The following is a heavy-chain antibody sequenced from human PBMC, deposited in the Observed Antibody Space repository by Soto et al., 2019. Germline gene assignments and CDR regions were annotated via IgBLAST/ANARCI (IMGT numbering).Heavy chain of an antibody. CDR1: GGSISSGGYS. J-gene: IGHJ4*02. CDR2: IYHSGST. V-gene: IGHV4-30-2*01. CDR3: ARSGYYSSGYPTNFDY. Sequence: TLSLTCAVSGGSISSGGYSWNWIRQPPGKGLEWIGYIYHSGSTDYSPSLKSRVTMSVDRSKNQFSLKLNSVTAADTAVYYCARSGYYSSGYPTNFDYWGQGALVTVSS. D-gene: IGHD3-22*01.